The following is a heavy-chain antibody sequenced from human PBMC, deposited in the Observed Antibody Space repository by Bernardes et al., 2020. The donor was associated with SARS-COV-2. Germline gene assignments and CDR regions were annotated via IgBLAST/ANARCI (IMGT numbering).Heavy chain of an antibody. Sequence: GGSLRLSCAASGFTFSSYAMNWVRQAPGKGLEWVSSISGSGSNTYYADSVKGRFTISRDNSKNTLYLQMNSLRAEDTAVYNCATEYSNLDYYFDYWGQGTLVTVSS. CDR2: ISGSGSNT. V-gene: IGHV3-23*01. CDR1: GFTFSSYA. J-gene: IGHJ4*02. D-gene: IGHD6-6*01. CDR3: ATEYSNLDYYFDY.